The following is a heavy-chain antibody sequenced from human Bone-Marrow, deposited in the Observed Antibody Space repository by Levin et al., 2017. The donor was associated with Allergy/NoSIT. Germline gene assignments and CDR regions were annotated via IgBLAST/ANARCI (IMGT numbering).Heavy chain of an antibody. V-gene: IGHV1-18*01. CDR3: ARAVIRYYDSSGYGAFDI. Sequence: ASVKVSCKASGYTFTSYGISWVRQAPGQGLEWMGWISAYNGNTNYAQKLQGRVTMTTDTSTSTAYMELRSLRSDDTAVYYCARAVIRYYDSSGYGAFDIWGQGTMVTVSS. CDR1: GYTFTSYG. J-gene: IGHJ3*02. CDR2: ISAYNGNT. D-gene: IGHD3-22*01.